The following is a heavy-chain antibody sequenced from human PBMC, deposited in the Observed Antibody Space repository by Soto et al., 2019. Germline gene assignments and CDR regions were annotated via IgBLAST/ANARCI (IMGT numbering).Heavy chain of an antibody. Sequence: EVQLVESGGGLVQPGGSLRLSCAASGFTVSSNYMSWVRQAPGKGLEWVSVIYSGGSTYYADSVKGRFTISRDNSKNTLYLQMNSLRAEDTAVYYCARDRGYYGSGSYYILHYYSGMDVWGQGTTVTVSS. CDR1: GFTVSSNY. D-gene: IGHD3-10*01. J-gene: IGHJ6*02. CDR3: ARDRGYYGSGSYYILHYYSGMDV. CDR2: IYSGGST. V-gene: IGHV3-66*01.